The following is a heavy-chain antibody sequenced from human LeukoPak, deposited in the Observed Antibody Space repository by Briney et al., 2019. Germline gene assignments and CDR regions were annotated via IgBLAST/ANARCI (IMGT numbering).Heavy chain of an antibody. D-gene: IGHD4-17*01. CDR2: IWYDGSNK. J-gene: IGHJ4*02. V-gene: IGHV3-33*01. Sequence: PGGSLRLSCAASGFTFSSYGMHWVRQAPGKGLEWVAVIWYDGSNKYYADSVKGRFTISRDNSKNTLCLQMNSLRAEDTAVYYCARDELTTVTTGLGYWGQGTLVTVSS. CDR1: GFTFSSYG. CDR3: ARDELTTVTTGLGY.